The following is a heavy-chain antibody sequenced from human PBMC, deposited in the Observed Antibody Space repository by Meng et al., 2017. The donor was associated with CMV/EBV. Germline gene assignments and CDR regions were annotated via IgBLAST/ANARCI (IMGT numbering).Heavy chain of an antibody. D-gene: IGHD3-16*01. CDR2: IYYSGNT. J-gene: IGHJ6*02. V-gene: IGHV4-59*01. CDR3: ARVIKRLRYYGMDV. Sequence: SETLSPTCTVSGGSISSYYWSWIRQPPGKGLEWIGYIYYSGNTNYNPSLKSRVTISVDTSKNQFSLKLSSVTAADTAVYYCARVIKRLRYYGMDVWGQGTTVTVSS. CDR1: GGSISSYY.